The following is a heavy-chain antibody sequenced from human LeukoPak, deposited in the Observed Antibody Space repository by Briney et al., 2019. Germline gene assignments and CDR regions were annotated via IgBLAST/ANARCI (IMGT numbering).Heavy chain of an antibody. CDR3: ATGGHPTSNHYYVPPDF. V-gene: IGHV1-2*02. CDR1: GYTFDGYY. J-gene: IGHJ4*02. Sequence: ASVKVSCKPSGYTFDGYYIHWLRQAPGQGLEWVGWINPDSGVTDSTENFQGRVTMTSDTSITTVYMELTRLRSDDTAVYYCATGGHPTSNHYYVPPDFWGQGTLVSVSS. CDR2: INPDSGVT. D-gene: IGHD3-22*01.